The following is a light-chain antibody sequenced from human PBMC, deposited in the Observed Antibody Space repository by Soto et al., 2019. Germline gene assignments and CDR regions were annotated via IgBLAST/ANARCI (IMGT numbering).Light chain of an antibody. CDR3: QQYNNWPPT. V-gene: IGKV3-15*01. CDR2: RAS. CDR1: QSVSSN. J-gene: IGKJ1*01. Sequence: EIVMTQAPATLSVSPGGRATLSRRASQSVSSNLAWYQQKPGQAPRLLIYRASTRATGFPARFSGSGSGTEFTLTITNLQSEDFAVYHCQQYNNWPPTFGQGTKVDI.